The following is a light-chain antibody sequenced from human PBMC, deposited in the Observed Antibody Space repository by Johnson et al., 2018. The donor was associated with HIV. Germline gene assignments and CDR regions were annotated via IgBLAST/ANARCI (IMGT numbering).Light chain of an antibody. CDR3: ATWDSSLSAGRV. CDR1: SSNIGNNY. Sequence: QSVLTQPPSVSAAPGQKVTISCSGSSSNIGNNYVSWYQQLPGTAPKLLIYDNNKRPSGIPARFSGSKSGTSATLGITGLQTGDEADYYCATWDSSLSAGRVFGTGTKVTVL. CDR2: DNN. J-gene: IGLJ1*01. V-gene: IGLV1-51*01.